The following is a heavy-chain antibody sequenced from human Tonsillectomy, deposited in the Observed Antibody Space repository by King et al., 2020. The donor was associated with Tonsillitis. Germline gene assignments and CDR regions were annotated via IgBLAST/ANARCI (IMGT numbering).Heavy chain of an antibody. CDR1: VVTFLNPR. CDR2: LPLPPDRGRT. D-gene: IGHD3-3*01. J-gene: IGHJ4*02. Sequence: SRFVFLHPGFSLRLSFACTVVTFLNPRINLVLPSPLQFRSFFFLLPLPPDRGRTEYAAHVKGRFTISRDDSKNTLYLQMNSLKTEDTAVYYCTTVGALIYDFWSGYYPAFDYWGQGTLVTVSS. V-gene: IGHV3-15*07. CDR3: TTVGALIYDFWSGYYPAFDY.